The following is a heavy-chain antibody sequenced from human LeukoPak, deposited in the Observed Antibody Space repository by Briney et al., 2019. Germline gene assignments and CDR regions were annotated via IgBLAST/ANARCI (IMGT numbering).Heavy chain of an antibody. D-gene: IGHD3-3*01. Sequence: SVKVSCKASGGTFSSYAISWVRQAPGQGLGWMGGIIPIFGTANYAQKFQGRVTITADESTSTAYMELSSLRSEDTAVYYCARNGNKYYDFWSGYYTGYFDYWGQGTLVTVSS. V-gene: IGHV1-69*13. CDR1: GGTFSSYA. J-gene: IGHJ4*02. CDR2: IIPIFGTA. CDR3: ARNGNKYYDFWSGYYTGYFDY.